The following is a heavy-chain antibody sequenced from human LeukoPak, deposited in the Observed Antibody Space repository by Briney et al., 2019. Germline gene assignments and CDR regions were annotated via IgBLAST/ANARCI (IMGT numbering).Heavy chain of an antibody. CDR3: ARGRNYFENWGYYYDFDS. Sequence: SETLSLTCAVSGGSFMGYYRNWIRQSPGKGLEWAGEINSSGGTSYNPSLKSRLTLSVDTSKYQFSLKLNSVTAADTAVYYCARGRNYFENWGYYYDFDSWGQGSLGTVAS. V-gene: IGHV4-34*01. CDR1: GGSFMGYY. D-gene: IGHD1-26*01. J-gene: IGHJ4*02. CDR2: INSSGGT.